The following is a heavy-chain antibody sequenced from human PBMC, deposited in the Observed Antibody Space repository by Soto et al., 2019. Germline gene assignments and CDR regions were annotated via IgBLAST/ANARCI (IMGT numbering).Heavy chain of an antibody. D-gene: IGHD3-16*01. CDR3: AKDRRAGGNSAFYFDF. J-gene: IGHJ4*02. V-gene: IGHV3-23*01. Sequence: GGSLRLSCAASGFKFSNYAMSWVRQAPGKGLEWVSLISATGGGTYYADSVKGRFTISRDNSHNTLYLQVHSLTAEDTAVYYCAKDRRAGGNSAFYFDFWAQGAQLTVSS. CDR2: ISATGGGT. CDR1: GFKFSNYA.